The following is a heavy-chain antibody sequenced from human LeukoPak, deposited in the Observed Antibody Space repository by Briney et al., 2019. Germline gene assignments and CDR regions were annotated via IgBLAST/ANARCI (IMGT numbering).Heavy chain of an antibody. V-gene: IGHV1-46*01. CDR2: INPSGGST. J-gene: IGHJ4*02. D-gene: IGHD3-10*01. CDR1: GYTFTSYY. Sequence: ASVKVSCKASGYTFTSYYMHWVRQAPGQGLEWMGIINPSGGSTSCAQKFQGRVTMTRDTSTSTVYMELSSLRSEDAAVYYCARDRGTMVRGVKYYFDYWGQGTLVTVSS. CDR3: ARDRGTMVRGVKYYFDY.